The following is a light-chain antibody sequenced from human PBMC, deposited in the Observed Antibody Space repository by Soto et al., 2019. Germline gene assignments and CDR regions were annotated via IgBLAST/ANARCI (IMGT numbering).Light chain of an antibody. V-gene: IGKV1-5*03. Sequence: DIQMTQSPSTLSASVGDRVTITCRASQSISTWLAWYQQKPGKAPKLLIYKASNLEGGVPSRFSGSGSGTEFTITINSLQPDDFATYYCQQYNTYPLSFGGGTRWIS. CDR1: QSISTW. CDR3: QQYNTYPLS. J-gene: IGKJ4*01. CDR2: KAS.